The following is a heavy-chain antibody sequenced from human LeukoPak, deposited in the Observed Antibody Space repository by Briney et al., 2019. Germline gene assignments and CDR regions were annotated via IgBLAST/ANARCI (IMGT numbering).Heavy chain of an antibody. CDR2: INHSGST. J-gene: IGHJ4*02. CDR3: ARAHYDYVWGSYRYTEYYFDY. CDR1: GGSFSGYY. D-gene: IGHD3-16*02. Sequence: TPSETLSLTCAVYGGSFSGYYWSWIRQPPGRGLEWIGEINHSGSTNYNPSLKSRVTISVDTSKNQFSLKLSSVTAADTAVYYCARAHYDYVWGSYRYTEYYFDYWGQGTLVTVSS. V-gene: IGHV4-34*01.